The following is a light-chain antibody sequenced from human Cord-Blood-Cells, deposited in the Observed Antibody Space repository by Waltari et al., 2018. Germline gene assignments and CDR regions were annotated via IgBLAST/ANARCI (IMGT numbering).Light chain of an antibody. Sequence: QSALTPPASVSGSPGQSITISSSGTSSGDGGCNYHPPYQQHPGKAPKPMIYYVSNRPSGVSNRFSGSKSGNTASLTISGLQAEDEADYYCSSYTSSSTLVVFGGGTKLTVL. CDR1: SSGDGGCNY. CDR3: SSYTSSSTLVV. J-gene: IGLJ2*01. V-gene: IGLV2-14*01. CDR2: YVS.